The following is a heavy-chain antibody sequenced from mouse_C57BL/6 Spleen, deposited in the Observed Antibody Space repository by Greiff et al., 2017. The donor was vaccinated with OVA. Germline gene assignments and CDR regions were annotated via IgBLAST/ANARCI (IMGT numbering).Heavy chain of an antibody. CDR1: GFTFSDYY. CDR3: ARGGLWDYFDY. J-gene: IGHJ2*01. Sequence: EVQLVESEGGLVQPGSSMKLSCTASGFTFSDYYMAWVRQVPEKGLEWVANINYDGSSTYYLDSLKSRFIISRDNAKNILYLQMSSLKSEDTATYYCARGGLWDYFDYWAKAPLSQSPQ. CDR2: INYDGSST. D-gene: IGHD6-1*01. V-gene: IGHV5-16*01.